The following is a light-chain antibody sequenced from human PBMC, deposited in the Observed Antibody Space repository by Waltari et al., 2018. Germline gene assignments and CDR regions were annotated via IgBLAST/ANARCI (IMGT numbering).Light chain of an antibody. CDR1: QSVSRF. Sequence: EIVSTQSPGTLSLSPGERGTLPCRASQSVSRFLAWYQQKPGQAPRLLIYGASTRATGIPDRFSCSGSGTDFSLTISRLEPEDFAVYYCQKYDRLPATFGQGTKVEIK. CDR2: GAS. J-gene: IGKJ1*01. V-gene: IGKV3-20*01. CDR3: QKYDRLPAT.